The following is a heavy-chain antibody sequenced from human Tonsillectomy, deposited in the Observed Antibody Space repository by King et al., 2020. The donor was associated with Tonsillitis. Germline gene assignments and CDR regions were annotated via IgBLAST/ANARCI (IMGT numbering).Heavy chain of an antibody. J-gene: IGHJ6*02. V-gene: IGHV3-33*01. CDR1: GFTFSSSG. CDR3: ARLLWVGDPVAQEHPPRMDV. Sequence: VQLVESGGGVVQPGRSLRLSCAASGFTFSSSGMHWVRQAPGKGLEWVAVIWYDGSEKYYADSVKGRFTISSDNSKNTLYLQMNSLRAEDTAVYYCARLLWVGDPVAQEHPPRMDVWGQGTTVTVSS. D-gene: IGHD3-10*01. CDR2: IWYDGSEK.